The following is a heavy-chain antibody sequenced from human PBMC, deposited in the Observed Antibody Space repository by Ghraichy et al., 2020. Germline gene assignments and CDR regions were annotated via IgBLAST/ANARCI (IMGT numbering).Heavy chain of an antibody. CDR3: AKESSSSWEHAFDI. D-gene: IGHD6-13*01. Sequence: GGSLRLSCAASGFTFSSYGMHWVRQAPGKWLEWVAFIRYDGSNKYYADSVKGRFTISRDNSKNTLYLQMNSLRAEDTAVYYCAKESSSSWEHAFDIWGQGTMVTVSS. V-gene: IGHV3-30*02. J-gene: IGHJ3*02. CDR2: IRYDGSNK. CDR1: GFTFSSYG.